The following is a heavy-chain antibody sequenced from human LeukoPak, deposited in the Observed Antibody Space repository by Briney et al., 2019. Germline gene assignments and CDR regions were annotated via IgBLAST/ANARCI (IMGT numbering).Heavy chain of an antibody. CDR1: GGSLTRYY. V-gene: IGHV4-59*08. J-gene: IGHJ3*02. D-gene: IGHD2-15*01. CDR3: ARRGVVAIRWDAFDI. CDR2: INYSGST. Sequence: SETLSLTCSVSGGSLTRYYSGGIRQPPGKGLEWIGYINYSGSTNYSPSLESRVTISLDTSKNQFSLQLSSVTAADTAVYYCARRGVVAIRWDAFDIRGQGTLVTVSS.